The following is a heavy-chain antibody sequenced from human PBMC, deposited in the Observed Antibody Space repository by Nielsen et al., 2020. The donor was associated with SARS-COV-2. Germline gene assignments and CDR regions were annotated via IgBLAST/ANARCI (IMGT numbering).Heavy chain of an antibody. J-gene: IGHJ1*01. D-gene: IGHD4-17*01. V-gene: IGHV3-21*01. CDR2: ISSSSSYI. CDR3: ARDLIDYGDYVFGVSSYFQH. CDR1: GFTFSSYS. Sequence: GESLKISCAASGFTFSSYSMNWVRQAPGKGLEWVSSISSSSSYIYYADSVKGRFTISRDNAKNSLYLQMNSLRAEDTAVYYCARDLIDYGDYVFGVSSYFQHWGQGTLVTVSS.